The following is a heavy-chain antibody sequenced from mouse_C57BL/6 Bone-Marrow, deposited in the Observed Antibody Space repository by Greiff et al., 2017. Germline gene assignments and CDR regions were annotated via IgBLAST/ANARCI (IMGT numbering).Heavy chain of an antibody. J-gene: IGHJ2*01. CDR3: ARVYYYGSSDYFDY. CDR1: GYTFTSYG. Sequence: VQLQQSGAELARPGASVKLSCKASGYTFTSYGISWVKQRTGQGLEWIGEIYPRSGNTYYNEKFKGKATLTADKSSSTAYMELRNLTSEDSAVYFCARVYYYGSSDYFDYWGQGTTLTVSS. CDR2: IYPRSGNT. D-gene: IGHD1-1*01. V-gene: IGHV1-81*01.